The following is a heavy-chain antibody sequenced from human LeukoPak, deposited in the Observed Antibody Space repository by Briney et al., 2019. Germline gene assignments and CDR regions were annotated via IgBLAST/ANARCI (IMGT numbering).Heavy chain of an antibody. CDR2: LYDSGST. V-gene: IGHV4-59*01. CDR3: ARSRTGGSSFDH. J-gene: IGHJ4*02. Sequence: SETLSLTCTVSGVSISTYYWSWIRQPPGKGLEWIGYLYDSGSTTYNPPLKSRVTISLDTSKNQSSLKLTSVTAADTAVYFCARSRTGGSSFDHWGQGSLVTVSS. CDR1: GVSISTYY. D-gene: IGHD1-26*01.